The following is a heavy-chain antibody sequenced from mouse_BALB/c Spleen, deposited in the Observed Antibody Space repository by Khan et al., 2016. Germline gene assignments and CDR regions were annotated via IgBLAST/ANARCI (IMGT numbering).Heavy chain of an antibody. CDR2: IDPANGNT. CDR3: TRCGNFAY. Sequence: VRLQQSGAELVKPGASVKLSCTASGFNIKDTYMHWVTQRPEQGLEWIGRIDPANGNTKYDPKFQGKATITADASSNTAYLQLSSLTSEDTAVYYCTRCGNFAYWGQGTLVTVSA. J-gene: IGHJ3*01. CDR1: GFNIKDTY. D-gene: IGHD2-1*01. V-gene: IGHV14-3*02.